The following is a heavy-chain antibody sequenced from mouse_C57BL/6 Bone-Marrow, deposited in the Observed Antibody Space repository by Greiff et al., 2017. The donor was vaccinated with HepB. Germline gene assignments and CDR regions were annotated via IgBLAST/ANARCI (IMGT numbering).Heavy chain of an antibody. CDR2: INPSSGYT. J-gene: IGHJ4*01. CDR1: GYTFTSYT. Sequence: QVQLKESGAELARPGASVKMSCKASGYTFTSYTMHWVKQRPGQGLEWIGYINPSSGYTKYNQKFKDKATLTADKSSSTAYMQLSSLTSEDSAVYYCAREGSYGSSPNYAMDYWGQGTSVTVSS. D-gene: IGHD1-1*01. V-gene: IGHV1-4*01. CDR3: AREGSYGSSPNYAMDY.